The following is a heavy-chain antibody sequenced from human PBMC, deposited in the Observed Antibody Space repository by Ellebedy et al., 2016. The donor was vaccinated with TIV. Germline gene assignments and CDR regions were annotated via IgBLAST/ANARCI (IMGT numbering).Heavy chain of an antibody. V-gene: IGHV1-18*01. Sequence: ASVKVSCXASGYTFASHGISWVRQAPGQGLEWMGWISTYNGHTNYPQNFQGRVTMTTDRSTSTAYMELRSLTSDDTAVYYCARDLGYCSSTGCQRDWFDPWGQGTLVTVSS. CDR1: GYTFASHG. CDR2: ISTYNGHT. J-gene: IGHJ5*02. CDR3: ARDLGYCSSTGCQRDWFDP. D-gene: IGHD2-2*01.